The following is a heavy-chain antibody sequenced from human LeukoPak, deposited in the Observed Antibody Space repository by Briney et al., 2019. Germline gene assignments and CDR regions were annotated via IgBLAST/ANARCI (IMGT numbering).Heavy chain of an antibody. D-gene: IGHD3-3*01. V-gene: IGHV4-34*01. CDR1: GGSFSGYS. CDR3: ATNFWSGYFVDY. J-gene: IGHJ4*02. Sequence: SETLSLTCAIYGGSFSGYSWTWIRQPPGKGLEWIGEISHFGSTKYIPSLESRVSLSLDTSKNQFSLKLSSVTAADTAVYYCATNFWSGYFVDYWGQGTLVTVSS. CDR2: ISHFGST.